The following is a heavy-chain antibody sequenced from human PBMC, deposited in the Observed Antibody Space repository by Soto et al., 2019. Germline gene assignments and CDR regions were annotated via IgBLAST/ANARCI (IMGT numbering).Heavy chain of an antibody. CDR3: ARDGAFPYYYYGMDV. D-gene: IGHD3-16*01. CDR1: GFTFSSYG. J-gene: IGHJ6*02. Sequence: GGSLRLSCAASGFTFSSYGMHWVRQAPGKGLEWVAVIWYDGSNKYYADSVKGRFTISRDNSKNTLYLQMNSLRAEDTAVHYCARDGAFPYYYYGMDVWGQGTTVTVSS. V-gene: IGHV3-33*01. CDR2: IWYDGSNK.